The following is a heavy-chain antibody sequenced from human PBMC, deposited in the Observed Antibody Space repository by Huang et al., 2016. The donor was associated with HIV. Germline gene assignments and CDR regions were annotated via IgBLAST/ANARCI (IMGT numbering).Heavy chain of an antibody. CDR2: MYWDDDK. CDR3: AHIGRLGDYYMDV. Sequence: QITLKESGPALLRPTQTLTLTCTFSGFSHTTIGAGVGWVRQPPGKPLEWLVLMYWDDDKRFSPSLKTRISVTKDTSKNQVVFTLNNVGPTDTGTYYCAHIGRLGDYYMDVWGNGTAVTVSS. D-gene: IGHD3-16*01. V-gene: IGHV2-5*02. J-gene: IGHJ6*03. CDR1: GFSHTTIGAG.